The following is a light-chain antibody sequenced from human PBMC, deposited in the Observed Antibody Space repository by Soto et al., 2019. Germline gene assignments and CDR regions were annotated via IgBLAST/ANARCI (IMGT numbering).Light chain of an antibody. V-gene: IGKV3-20*01. CDR1: QSINSKS. CDR3: QHYGGSFI. J-gene: IGKJ3*01. CDR2: NTS. Sequence: EIVLTQSPGTLSLSPGEGATVSCRVSQSINSKSLVWYQRKFGQAPRLLIYNTSSRATGIPDRFSGSGSGTDFTLSSSRLEPDVFAVYYCQHYGGSFIFGPGTKVDFK.